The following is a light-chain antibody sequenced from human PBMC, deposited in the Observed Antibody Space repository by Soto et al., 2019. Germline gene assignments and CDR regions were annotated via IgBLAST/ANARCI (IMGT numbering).Light chain of an antibody. V-gene: IGKV3-20*01. CDR1: QSVSSTY. Sequence: DIVLTQSPGTLSLSPGEIATLSFSASQSVSSTYLAWYQQKPGQAPRLLLYGASSRATGIPDRFSGSGSGTDFTLTISRLEPEDFAVYFCQQSGNSPLTFGQGTRLEIK. CDR2: GAS. CDR3: QQSGNSPLT. J-gene: IGKJ5*01.